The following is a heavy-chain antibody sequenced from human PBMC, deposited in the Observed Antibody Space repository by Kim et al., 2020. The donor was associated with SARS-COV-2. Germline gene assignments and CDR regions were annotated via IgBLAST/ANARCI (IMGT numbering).Heavy chain of an antibody. CDR2: ST. D-gene: IGHD1-26*01. CDR3: ARGGGGLFDY. V-gene: IGHV1-46*01. Sequence: STSYAQKFQGRVTMTRDTSTSTVYMELSSLGSDDTAVYFCARGGGGLFDYWGQGTLVTVSS. J-gene: IGHJ4*02.